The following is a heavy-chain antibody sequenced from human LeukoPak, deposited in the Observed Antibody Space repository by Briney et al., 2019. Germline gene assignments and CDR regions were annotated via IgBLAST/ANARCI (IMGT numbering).Heavy chain of an antibody. D-gene: IGHD6-6*01. J-gene: IGHJ4*02. CDR2: ISGSGGRT. Sequence: PGGSLRLSCAASGFTFSSYAMSWVRQAPGKGLEWVSSISGSGGRTYHADSVKGRFTISRDNSKNSLYLQMNSLRAEDTAVYYCARDRSSSSSGLEFWGQGTLVTVSS. CDR1: GFTFSSYA. V-gene: IGHV3-23*01. CDR3: ARDRSSSSSGLEF.